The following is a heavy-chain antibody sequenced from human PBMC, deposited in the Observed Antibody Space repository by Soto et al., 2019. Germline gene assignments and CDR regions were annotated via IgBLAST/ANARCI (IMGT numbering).Heavy chain of an antibody. J-gene: IGHJ4*01. V-gene: IGHV3-33*01. CDR2: IWYDGSNK. CDR3: ARDRGAPGLTFDY. Sequence: QVQLVESGGGVVQPGRSLRLSCAASGFTFSSYGMHWVRQAPGKGLEWVAVIWYDGSNKYYTDSVKGRFTISRDNSKNTLYLQMNSLRAEDTAVYYCARDRGAPGLTFDYWGQEPWSPS. CDR1: GFTFSSYG. D-gene: IGHD2-21*02.